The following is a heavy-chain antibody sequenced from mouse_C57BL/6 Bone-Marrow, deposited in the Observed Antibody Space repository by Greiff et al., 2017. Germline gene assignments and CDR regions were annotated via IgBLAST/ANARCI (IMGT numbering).Heavy chain of an antibody. CDR3: ASHYYSGSSPWVAY. V-gene: IGHV1-54*01. CDR2: INPGSGGT. D-gene: IGHD1-1*01. CDR1: GYAFTNYL. J-gene: IGHJ3*01. Sequence: VKLKQSGAELVRPGTSVKVSCKASGYAFTNYLIEWVKQRPGQGLEWIGVINPGSGGTNYNEKFKGKATLTADKSSSTAYMQLSSLPSEDSAVYFCASHYYSGSSPWVAYWGQGTLVTVSA.